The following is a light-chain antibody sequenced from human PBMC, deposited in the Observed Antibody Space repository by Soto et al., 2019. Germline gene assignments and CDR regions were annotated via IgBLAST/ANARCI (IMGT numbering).Light chain of an antibody. Sequence: EVVMTQSPATLSVSPGERVTLSCRASQSASINLAWYQQKPGQAPSLLLYGASTRAAGIPARFSGSGSGAEFTLTISGLQSEDFAVYYCQQYNKWPYTFGQGTNLEIK. CDR1: QSASIN. V-gene: IGKV3-15*01. CDR2: GAS. J-gene: IGKJ2*01. CDR3: QQYNKWPYT.